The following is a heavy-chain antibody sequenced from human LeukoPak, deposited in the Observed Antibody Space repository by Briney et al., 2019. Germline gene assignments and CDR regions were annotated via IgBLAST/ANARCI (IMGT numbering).Heavy chain of an antibody. CDR3: AKDTDREDAFDI. V-gene: IGHV3-23*01. D-gene: IGHD1-14*01. Sequence: PGGSLRLSCAASGFTFSNYGMRWVRQAPGKGLEWVSSITASGGSTNYADSVKGRFTISRDISKNTLYLQMNSLRAEDTAVYYCAKDTDREDAFDIWGQGTMVTVSS. J-gene: IGHJ3*02. CDR1: GFTFSNYG. CDR2: ITASGGST.